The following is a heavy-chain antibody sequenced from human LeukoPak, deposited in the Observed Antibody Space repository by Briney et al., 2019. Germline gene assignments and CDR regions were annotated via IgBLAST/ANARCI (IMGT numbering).Heavy chain of an antibody. CDR3: ARAYCGGDCYNPFDY. Sequence: SETLSLTCTVSGGTISSGSNYWSWIRQPAGKGLEWIGSIYASGGTYYNPSLNSRATISVDSSKTQFSLKLSSETAAGTAVYYCARAYCGGDCYNPFDYWGQGTLVTDSS. J-gene: IGHJ4*02. CDR1: GGTISSGSNY. CDR2: IYASGGT. V-gene: IGHV4-61*02. D-gene: IGHD2-21*01.